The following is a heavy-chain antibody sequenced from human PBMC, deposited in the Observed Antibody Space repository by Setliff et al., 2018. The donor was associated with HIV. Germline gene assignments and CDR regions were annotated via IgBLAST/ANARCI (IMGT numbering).Heavy chain of an antibody. V-gene: IGHV3-48*01. Sequence: GGSLRLSCAATGFTFSSYGMTWVRQAPGKGLEWVSTITSSSSPIYYADSVKGRFTISRDNAKNSLYLQMNSLRAEDTAIYYCARSYYYYYMDVWGKGTTVTVSS. J-gene: IGHJ6*03. CDR2: ITSSSSPI. CDR1: GFTFSSYG. CDR3: ARSYYYYYMDV.